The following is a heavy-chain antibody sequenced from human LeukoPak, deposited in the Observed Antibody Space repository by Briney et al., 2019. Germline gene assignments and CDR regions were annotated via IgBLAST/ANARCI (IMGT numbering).Heavy chain of an antibody. Sequence: SKTLSLTCTVSGGSISSYYWSWIRQPPGKGLEWIGYIYYSGSTNYNPSLKSRVTISVDTSKNQFSLKLSSVTAADTAVYYCARAIRLDYWGQGTLVTVSS. D-gene: IGHD3-16*01. CDR3: ARAIRLDY. CDR1: GGSISSYY. V-gene: IGHV4-59*01. CDR2: IYYSGST. J-gene: IGHJ4*02.